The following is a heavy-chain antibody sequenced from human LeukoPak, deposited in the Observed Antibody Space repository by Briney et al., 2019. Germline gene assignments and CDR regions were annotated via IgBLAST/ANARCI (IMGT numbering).Heavy chain of an antibody. V-gene: IGHV1-2*02. CDR1: GYTFTGYY. CDR2: INPNSGGT. J-gene: IGHJ6*03. D-gene: IGHD1-7*01. Sequence: ASVKVSCKASGYTFTGYYMHWVRQAPGQGLEWMGWINPNSGGTNYAQKFQGRVTMTTDASTSTAYMELRSLRSDDTAVYYCARDPGNTDYYYYMDVWGKGTTVTVS. CDR3: ARDPGNTDYYYYMDV.